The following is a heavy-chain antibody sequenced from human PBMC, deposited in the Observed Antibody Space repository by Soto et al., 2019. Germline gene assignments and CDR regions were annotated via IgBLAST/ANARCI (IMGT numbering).Heavy chain of an antibody. D-gene: IGHD3-16*02. J-gene: IGHJ3*02. V-gene: IGHV1-18*03. CDR2: ISAYNGNA. Sequence: SVKVSCKXSWYTFSSYGISWVRQAPGQGLDLMGWISAYNGNANEAQKLQGRVTMTRDTSTSTAYTELRSLRSDDMAVYYCARARVIVIRSYFDIWCQEAMVTVSS. CDR1: WYTFSSYG. CDR3: ARARVIVIRSYFDI.